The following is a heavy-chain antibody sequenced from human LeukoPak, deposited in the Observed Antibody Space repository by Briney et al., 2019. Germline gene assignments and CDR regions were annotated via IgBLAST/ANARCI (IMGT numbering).Heavy chain of an antibody. CDR2: ISGSGGRT. CDR1: GFTFSSNA. D-gene: IGHD3-9*01. CDR3: ARALYYDILTGYGGNYMDV. J-gene: IGHJ6*03. V-gene: IGHV3-23*01. Sequence: GGSLRLSCAASGFTFSSNAMSWVRQAPGKGLEWVSGISGSGGRTYYADSVKGRFTISRDNSKNTLYLQMNSLRAEDTAVYYCARALYYDILTGYGGNYMDVWGKGTTVTISS.